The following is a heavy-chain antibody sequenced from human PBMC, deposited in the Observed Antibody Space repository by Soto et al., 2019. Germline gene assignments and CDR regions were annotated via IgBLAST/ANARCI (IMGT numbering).Heavy chain of an antibody. V-gene: IGHV4-59*01. Sequence: SETLSLTCTVSGDSISGSSWSWIRQPPGKGLEWIAYMYLSGSTNYNPSLKSRVTISVDTSKNQFSLKLSSVTAADTAVYYCARGSGWYFHWGQGTLVTVSS. CDR1: GDSISGSS. D-gene: IGHD6-19*01. J-gene: IGHJ4*02. CDR2: MYLSGST. CDR3: ARGSGWYFH.